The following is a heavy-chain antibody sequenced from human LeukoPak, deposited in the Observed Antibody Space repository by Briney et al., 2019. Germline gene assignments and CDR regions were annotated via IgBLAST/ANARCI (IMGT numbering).Heavy chain of an antibody. Sequence: GGSLRLSCAASGFTFSSYATSWVRQAPGKGLEWVSAISGSGGSTYYADAVKGRFTISRDNSKNTLYLQMNSLRAEDTAVYYCAKDGVRGYSSSWFDYWGQGTLVTVSS. J-gene: IGHJ4*02. CDR3: AKDGVRGYSSSWFDY. V-gene: IGHV3-23*01. CDR1: GFTFSSYA. CDR2: ISGSGGST. D-gene: IGHD6-13*01.